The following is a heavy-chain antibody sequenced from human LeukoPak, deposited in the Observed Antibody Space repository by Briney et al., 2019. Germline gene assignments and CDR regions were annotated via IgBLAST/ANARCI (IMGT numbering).Heavy chain of an antibody. V-gene: IGHV3-73*01. D-gene: IGHD4-17*01. CDR3: TRPAVTSPFDY. J-gene: IGHJ4*02. Sequence: GGSLRLSGAASGFTFSGSAMHWVRQASGKGLEWVGRIRSKANSYATAYAASVKGRFTISRDDSKNTAYLQMNSLKTEDTAVYYCTRPAVTSPFDYWGQGTLVTVSS. CDR1: GFTFSGSA. CDR2: IRSKANSYAT.